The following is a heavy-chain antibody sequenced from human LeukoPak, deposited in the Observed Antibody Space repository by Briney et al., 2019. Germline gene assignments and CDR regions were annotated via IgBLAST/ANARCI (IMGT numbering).Heavy chain of an antibody. CDR2: IYYSGST. V-gene: IGHV4-59*13. D-gene: IGHD5-12*01. Sequence: PSETLSLTCTVSGGSISSYYWSWIRQPPGKGLEWIGYIYYSGSTNYNPSLKSRVTLSVDTSKNQFSLKLSSVTAADTAVYYCARAATITAFDIWGQGTMVTVSS. CDR3: ARAATITAFDI. CDR1: GGSISSYY. J-gene: IGHJ3*02.